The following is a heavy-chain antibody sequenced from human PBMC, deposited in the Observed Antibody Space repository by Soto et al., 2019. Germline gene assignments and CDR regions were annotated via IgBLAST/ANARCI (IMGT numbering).Heavy chain of an antibody. D-gene: IGHD1-26*01. V-gene: IGHV4-28*01. Sequence: SETLSLTCAVSGYSVSSRNWWGWIRQPPGKGLEWIGYIYYSGTTYYNPSLKSRVTMSVDTSKNQFSLKLTSVTAVDTAVYYCARREIQGPLDYWGQGTLVTVSS. J-gene: IGHJ4*02. CDR2: IYYSGTT. CDR1: GYSVSSRNW. CDR3: ARREIQGPLDY.